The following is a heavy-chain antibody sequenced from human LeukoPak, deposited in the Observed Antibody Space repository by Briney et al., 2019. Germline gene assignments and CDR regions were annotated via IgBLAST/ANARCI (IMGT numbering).Heavy chain of an antibody. V-gene: IGHV3-7*02. CDR2: IKQDGNEK. D-gene: IGHD4-11*01. J-gene: IGHJ4*02. CDR3: AIEDYTGPVDY. CDR1: GFIFSSYW. Sequence: GGSLRLSCAASGFIFSSYWMTWVRQAPGKGLEWVANIKQDGNEKYYVDSVKGRFTISRDNAKNTLYLQMNSLRAEDTAVYYCAIEDYTGPVDYWGQGTLVTVSS.